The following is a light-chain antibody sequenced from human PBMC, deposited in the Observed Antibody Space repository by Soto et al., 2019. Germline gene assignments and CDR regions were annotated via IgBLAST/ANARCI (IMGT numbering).Light chain of an antibody. CDR1: SSNIGSNS. CDR3: APWDLRLSAHWL. CDR2: DND. Sequence: QSVLTQAPSVSGTPGQTVTISCSGSSSNIGSNSVCWYQQQVSGTAPKLLIYDNDQRPSGVPDRFSGSKSGTSASLAIRGLRSEYEFDYYGAPWDLRLSAHWLFGGGTKVTVL. J-gene: IGLJ2*01. V-gene: IGLV1-47*01.